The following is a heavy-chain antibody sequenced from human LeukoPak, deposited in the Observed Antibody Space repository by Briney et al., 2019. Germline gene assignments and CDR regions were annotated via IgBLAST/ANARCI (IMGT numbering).Heavy chain of an antibody. D-gene: IGHD6-6*01. CDR2: INHSGST. J-gene: IGHJ6*03. Sequence: SETLSLTCAVYGGSFSGYYWSWIRQPPGKGLEWIGEINHSGSTNYNPSLKSRVTISVDTSKNQFSLKVSSVTAADTAVYYCARGPLMYSSSAGNYYYYYYMDVWGKGTTVTVSS. CDR3: ARGPLMYSSSAGNYYYYYYMDV. CDR1: GGSFSGYY. V-gene: IGHV4-34*01.